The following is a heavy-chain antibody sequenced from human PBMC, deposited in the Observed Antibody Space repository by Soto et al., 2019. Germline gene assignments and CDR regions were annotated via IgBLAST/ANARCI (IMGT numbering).Heavy chain of an antibody. V-gene: IGHV3-23*01. CDR1: GFTFSNYG. CDR2: YGGSGGSR. J-gene: IGHJ6*03. CDR3: VKFRGRAYPYYYIEV. D-gene: IGHD3-10*01. Sequence: DVQLLESGGGLVQWGGSLRLSCVTSGFTFSNYGMIWVRQAPGKGLEWVSYGGSGGSRYYAESVKGLFTISRDNSKNTLSREMNSLRAEDTATYYWVKFRGRAYPYYYIEVWCKGTTVTVSS.